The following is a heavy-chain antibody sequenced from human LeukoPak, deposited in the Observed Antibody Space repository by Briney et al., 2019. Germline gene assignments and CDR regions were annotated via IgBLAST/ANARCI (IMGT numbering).Heavy chain of an antibody. V-gene: IGHV3-21*01. Sequence: GGSLRLPCAASGFTFSSYSMNWVCQAPGKGLEWVSSISSSSSYIYYADSVKGRFTISRDNAKNSLYLQMNSLRAEDTAVYYCATDIAVAGDFDYWGQGTLVTVSS. CDR3: ATDIAVAGDFDY. CDR1: GFTFSSYS. D-gene: IGHD6-19*01. CDR2: ISSSSSYI. J-gene: IGHJ4*02.